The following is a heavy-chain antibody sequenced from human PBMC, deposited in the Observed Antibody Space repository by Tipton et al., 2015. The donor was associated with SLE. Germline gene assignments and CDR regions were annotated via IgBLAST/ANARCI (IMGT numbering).Heavy chain of an antibody. J-gene: IGHJ5*02. D-gene: IGHD5/OR15-5a*01. CDR2: ISGSGGST. V-gene: IGHV3-23*01. Sequence: SLRLSCAASGFTFSSYAMSWVRQAPGKGLEWVSGISGSGGSTYYADSVKGRFTISRDNSKNTLYLQTNSLRAEDTAVYYCAKEYGVSNHLNWFDPWGQGTLVTVSS. CDR3: AKEYGVSNHLNWFDP. CDR1: GFTFSSYA.